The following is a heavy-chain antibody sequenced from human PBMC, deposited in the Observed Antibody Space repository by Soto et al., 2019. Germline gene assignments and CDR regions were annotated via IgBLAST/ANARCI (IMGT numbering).Heavy chain of an antibody. J-gene: IGHJ4*02. V-gene: IGHV4-31*03. CDR1: GGSISSGGYY. CDR3: ASAPGAGTLTTSLDC. Sequence: QVQLQESGPGLAKPSQTLSLTCTVSGGSISSGGYYWSWIRQHPGKGLEWLGYIYYSGSTYYNPSLKSRVTISVDTSKNQFSVKLSSVTAAATAVYYCASAPGAGTLTTSLDCWGQGTLVTVSS. D-gene: IGHD4-17*01. CDR2: IYYSGST.